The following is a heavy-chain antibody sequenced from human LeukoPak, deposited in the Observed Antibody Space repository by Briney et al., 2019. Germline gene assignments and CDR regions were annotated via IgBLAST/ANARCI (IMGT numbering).Heavy chain of an antibody. V-gene: IGHV1-18*01. CDR2: IRTYNGNT. J-gene: IGHJ4*02. CDR3: ARDLTIAAAGTYGY. CDR1: GYTFTSYG. D-gene: IGHD6-13*01. Sequence: ASVKVSCKTSGYTFTSYGVSWVRQAPGQGLEWMGWIRTYNGNTNYAQNFQGRVTMTTDTSTSTAYMELRSLRSDDTAVYYCARDLTIAAAGTYGYWGQGTLVTVSS.